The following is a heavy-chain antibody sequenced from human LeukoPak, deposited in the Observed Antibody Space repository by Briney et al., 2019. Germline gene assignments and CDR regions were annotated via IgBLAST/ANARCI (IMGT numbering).Heavy chain of an antibody. CDR1: GYTFTSYG. CDR2: ISAYDGNT. V-gene: IGHV1-18*01. CDR3: TRDRPYYYDSSGYHDAFDI. J-gene: IGHJ3*02. Sequence: GASVKVSCKASGYTFTSYGISWVRQAPGQGLEWMGWISAYDGNTNYAQKVQGRVTMTTDTSTSTAYMELRSLRSDDTAVYYCTRDRPYYYDSSGYHDAFDIWGQGTMVTVSS. D-gene: IGHD3-22*01.